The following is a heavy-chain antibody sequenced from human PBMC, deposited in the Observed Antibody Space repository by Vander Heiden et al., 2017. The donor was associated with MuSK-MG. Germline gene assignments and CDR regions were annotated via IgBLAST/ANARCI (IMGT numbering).Heavy chain of an antibody. J-gene: IGHJ5*02. V-gene: IGHV1-18*01. Sequence: QVQLVQSGAEVKKPGASVKVSCKASGYTFTSYGISWVRQAPGQGLEWMGWISAYNGETNYAQKRQGRVTMTTDTSTSTAYMELRRMRSDDTAVYYCGRDSSTLVMGWFDPWGQGTLVTVSS. D-gene: IGHD2-15*01. CDR3: GRDSSTLVMGWFDP. CDR1: GYTFTSYG. CDR2: ISAYNGET.